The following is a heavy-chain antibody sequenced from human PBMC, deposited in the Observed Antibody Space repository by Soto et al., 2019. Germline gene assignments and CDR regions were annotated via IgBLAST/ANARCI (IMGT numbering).Heavy chain of an antibody. J-gene: IGHJ6*02. D-gene: IGHD4-4*01. CDR1: GFPFSTYP. V-gene: IGHV3-23*01. CDR2: ISGSGIST. CDR3: VKLPVTTASYYYFGMDV. Sequence: GGSLRLSCAASGFPFSTYPMNWVRQVPGKGLEWVSGISGSGISTFYADSVKGRFTISRDNSKNTVYLQMNRLRAEDTALYYCVKLPVTTASYYYFGMDVWGQATTVTVSS.